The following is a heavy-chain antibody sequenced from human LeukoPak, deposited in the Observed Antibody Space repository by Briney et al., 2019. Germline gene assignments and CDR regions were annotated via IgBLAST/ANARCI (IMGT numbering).Heavy chain of an antibody. CDR3: ARGAFYGGYDY. V-gene: IGHV4-59*01. J-gene: IGHJ4*02. Sequence: PSETLSLTCTVSGGSISSYYWSWIRQPPGKGLEWIGYIYYSGSTNYNPSLKSRVTISVDTSKNQFSLKLSSVTAADTAVYYCARGAFYGGYDYWGQGTLVTVSS. CDR2: IYYSGST. CDR1: GGSISSYY. D-gene: IGHD4-17*01.